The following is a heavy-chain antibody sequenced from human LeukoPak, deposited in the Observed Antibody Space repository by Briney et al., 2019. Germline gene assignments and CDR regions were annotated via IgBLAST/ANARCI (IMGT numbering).Heavy chain of an antibody. CDR3: ARSPASITMIGGTWFLDY. Sequence: SQTLSLTCTVSGGSISSGGYYCSWIRQPPGKGLEWIGYIYYSGSTYYNPSLKSRVTISVDTSKNQFSLKLSSVTAADTAVYYCARSPASITMIGGTWFLDYWGQGTLVTVSS. D-gene: IGHD3-22*01. J-gene: IGHJ4*02. V-gene: IGHV4-31*03. CDR1: GGSISSGGYY. CDR2: IYYSGST.